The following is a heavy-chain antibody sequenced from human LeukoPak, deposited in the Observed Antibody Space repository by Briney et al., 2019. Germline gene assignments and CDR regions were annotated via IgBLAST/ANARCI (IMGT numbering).Heavy chain of an antibody. J-gene: IGHJ6*02. CDR3: ASLLLPGTGDPFYYYGMDV. CDR1: GFTFSSYW. D-gene: IGHD7-27*01. CDR2: INSDGSST. Sequence: GGSLRLSCAASGFTFSSYWMPWVRQAPGKGLVWASRINSDGSSTSYADSVKGRFTISRDNAKNTLYLQMNSLRAEDTAVYYCASLLLPGTGDPFYYYGMDVWGQGTTVTVSS. V-gene: IGHV3-74*01.